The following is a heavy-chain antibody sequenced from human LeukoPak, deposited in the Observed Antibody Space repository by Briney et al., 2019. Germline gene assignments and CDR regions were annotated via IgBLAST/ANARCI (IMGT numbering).Heavy chain of an antibody. CDR2: IYYSGST. D-gene: IGHD6-19*01. CDR1: GGSISSSSYY. Sequence: KPSETLSLTCTVSGGSISSSSYYWGWIRQPPGKGLEWIGSIYYSGSTYYNPSLKSRVTISVDTSKNQFSLKLSSVTAADTAVYYCARWQRKQWLVRDYFDYWGQGTLVTVSS. J-gene: IGHJ4*02. CDR3: ARWQRKQWLVRDYFDY. V-gene: IGHV4-39*07.